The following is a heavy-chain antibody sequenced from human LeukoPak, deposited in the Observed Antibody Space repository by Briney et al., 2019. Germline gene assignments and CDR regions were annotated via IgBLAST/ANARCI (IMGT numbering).Heavy chain of an antibody. J-gene: IGHJ4*02. CDR1: DDSFSSHY. CDR2: ISYIGST. CDR3: ARARRHYYGSGSYYSGPRYFDY. V-gene: IGHV4-59*11. D-gene: IGHD3-10*01. Sequence: PSETLSLTCAVSDDSFSSHYWTWIRQPPGKGLEWIGYISYIGSTNYNPSLKSRVTISVDTSKNQFSLKLSSVTAADTAVYYCARARRHYYGSGSYYSGPRYFDYWGQGTLVTVSS.